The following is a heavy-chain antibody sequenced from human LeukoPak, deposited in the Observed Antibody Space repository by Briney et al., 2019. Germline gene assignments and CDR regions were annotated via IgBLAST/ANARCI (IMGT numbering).Heavy chain of an antibody. J-gene: IGHJ3*02. V-gene: IGHV3-53*05. CDR3: ARTSSSSEGAFDI. CDR1: GFTVSSNY. Sequence: GGSLRLSCAASGFTVSSNYMSWVRQAPGKGLEWVSVIYSGGSTYYADSVKGRFTISRDNSKNTLYLQMNSLRAEDTAVYYCARTSSSSEGAFDIWGQGTMVTVSS. CDR2: IYSGGST. D-gene: IGHD6-6*01.